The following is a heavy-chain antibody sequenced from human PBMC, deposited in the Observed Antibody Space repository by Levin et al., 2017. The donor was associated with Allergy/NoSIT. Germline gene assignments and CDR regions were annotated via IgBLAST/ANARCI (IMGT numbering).Heavy chain of an antibody. CDR3: ARNSVNDYGRHDY. D-gene: IGHD4-17*01. Sequence: SQTLSLTCTVSGGSISSDNYYWSWIRQPPGKGLEWIAYIYYSGSTYYNPSLKSRVTISVDTSKNQFSLKLSSVTAADTAVYYCARNSVNDYGRHDYWGHGTLVTVSS. CDR2: IYYSGST. J-gene: IGHJ4*01. CDR1: GGSISSDNYY. V-gene: IGHV4-30-4*01.